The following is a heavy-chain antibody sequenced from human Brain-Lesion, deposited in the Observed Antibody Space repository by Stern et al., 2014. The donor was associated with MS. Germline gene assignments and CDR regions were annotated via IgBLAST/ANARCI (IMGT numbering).Heavy chain of an antibody. V-gene: IGHV3-7*01. D-gene: IGHD3-3*01. CDR3: ARVYNTIYGIVTQRGSGMDV. CDR2: IKGAGTEK. CDR1: GFTFVNYW. J-gene: IGHJ6*02. Sequence: EVQLVESGGGLVQPGGSLTISCTAAGFTFVNYWMTWVRQAPGKGLEWVANIKGAGTEKNYVDSVNGRFTISRDNARNSLYLQMNSLRVEDTALYYCARVYNTIYGIVTQRGSGMDVWGQGTTVIVSS.